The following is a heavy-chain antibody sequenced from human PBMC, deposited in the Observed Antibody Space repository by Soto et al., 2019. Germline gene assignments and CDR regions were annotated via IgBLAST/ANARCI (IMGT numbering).Heavy chain of an antibody. CDR2: IYHSGST. J-gene: IGHJ5*02. CDR3: ERLVVVVVAATDEAPYNWFDP. V-gene: IGHV4-38-2*01. Sequence: SETLSLTCAVSGYSISSGYYWGWIRQPPGKGLEWIGSIYHSGSTYYNPSLKSRVTISVDTSKNQFSLKLSSVTAADTAVYYCERLVVVVVAATDEAPYNWFDPWGQGTLVTVSS. CDR1: GYSISSGYY. D-gene: IGHD2-15*01.